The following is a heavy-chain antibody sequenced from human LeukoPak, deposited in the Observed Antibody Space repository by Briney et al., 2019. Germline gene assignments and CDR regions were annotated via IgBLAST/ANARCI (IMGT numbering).Heavy chain of an antibody. Sequence: GGSLRLSCAASGFIFSSYGMHWVRQAPGKGLEWVALISFDGSNKHYADSVRGRFTISRDNSKNTLYLQMNSLSPEDTAVYYCARAEYSSSWFGYFQHWGQGTLVTASS. CDR1: GFIFSSYG. CDR2: ISFDGSNK. CDR3: ARAEYSSSWFGYFQH. J-gene: IGHJ1*01. V-gene: IGHV3-30*03. D-gene: IGHD6-13*01.